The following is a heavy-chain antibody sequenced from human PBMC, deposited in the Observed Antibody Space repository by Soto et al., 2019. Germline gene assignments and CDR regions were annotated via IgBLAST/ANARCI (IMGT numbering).Heavy chain of an antibody. J-gene: IGHJ6*02. V-gene: IGHV4-39*07. D-gene: IGHD6-13*01. CDR1: GGSISSSSYY. CDR3: ARDRGIAAGTLLNHYYYYYGMDV. CDR2: IYYSGST. Sequence: KASETLSLTCTVSGGSISSSSYYWGWIRQPPGKGLEWIGSIYYSGSTYYNPSLKSRVTISVDTSKNQFSLKLSSVTAADTAVYYCARDRGIAAGTLLNHYYYYYGMDVWGQGTTVTVSS.